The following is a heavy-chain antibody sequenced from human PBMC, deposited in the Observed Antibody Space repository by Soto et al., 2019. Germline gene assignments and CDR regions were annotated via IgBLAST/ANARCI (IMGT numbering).Heavy chain of an antibody. CDR2: IKQDGSEK. D-gene: IGHD1-26*01. CDR1: GFIFGNYW. Sequence: EVQLVESGGGLVQPGGSLRLSCATSGFIFGNYWMSWVRQAPGKGLEWVANIKQDGSEKYYMASVKGRFTISRDNAKNAVYLQMNSQRAEDTSVYYCLGSESSSPCGQGTLVTVSS. V-gene: IGHV3-7*01. J-gene: IGHJ5*02. CDR3: LGSESSSP.